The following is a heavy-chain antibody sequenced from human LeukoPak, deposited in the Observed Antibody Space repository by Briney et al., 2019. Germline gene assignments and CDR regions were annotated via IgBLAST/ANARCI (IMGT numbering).Heavy chain of an antibody. D-gene: IGHD3-3*01. V-gene: IGHV1-2*02. Sequence: GASVKVFCKASGYTFIGYYMHWVRQAPGQGLEWMGWINPNSGGTNYAQKFQGRVTMTRDTSISTAYVELSGLTSDDTAVYYCARGSYDFWTGYDYFDYWGQGTLVTVSS. CDR1: GYTFIGYY. J-gene: IGHJ4*02. CDR2: INPNSGGT. CDR3: ARGSYDFWTGYDYFDY.